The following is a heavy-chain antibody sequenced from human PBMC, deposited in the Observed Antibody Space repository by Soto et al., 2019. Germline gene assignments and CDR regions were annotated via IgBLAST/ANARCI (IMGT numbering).Heavy chain of an antibody. V-gene: IGHV3-7*03. J-gene: IGHJ4*02. CDR2: IKHDTSEA. Sequence: GGSLRLSCAASGFKFSDYWMSWVRQAPGKGLEWVGNIKHDTSEAHYADSAKGRFTITRDNIKNFLFLQMRDLRADDTASYYCARDGLLFSGPYRPSRFDYWGLGALVTVSS. CDR3: ARDGLLFSGPYRPSRFDY. D-gene: IGHD3-16*02. CDR1: GFKFSDYW.